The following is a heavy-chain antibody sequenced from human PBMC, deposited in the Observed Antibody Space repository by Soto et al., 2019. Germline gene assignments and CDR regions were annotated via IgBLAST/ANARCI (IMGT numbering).Heavy chain of an antibody. J-gene: IGHJ4*02. V-gene: IGHV4-31*03. CDR3: ASASGNYHLTY. CDR1: GGSISSGGYY. D-gene: IGHD3-10*01. CDR2: IHYSGST. Sequence: QVPLQESGPGLVKPSQTLSLTCSVSGGSISSGGYYWSWIRQHPGKGLEWIGYIHYSGSTYYNPSLRSRVTISKDTSKNQFSLKLSSVTAADTAVYYCASASGNYHLTYWGQGTLVTVSS.